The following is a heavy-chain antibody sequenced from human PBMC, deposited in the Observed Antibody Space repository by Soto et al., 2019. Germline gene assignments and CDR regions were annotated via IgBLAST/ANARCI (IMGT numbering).Heavy chain of an antibody. V-gene: IGHV3-23*01. CDR1: GFTFSSYA. Sequence: PGGSLRLSCAASGFTFSSYAMSWVRQAPGKGLEWVSAISGSGGSTYYADSVKGRFTISRDNSKNTLYLQMNSLRAEDTAVYYCATSIVSSSPLYYYYGMEVWGQGTTVTVSS. J-gene: IGHJ6*02. CDR2: ISGSGGST. D-gene: IGHD2-2*01. CDR3: ATSIVSSSPLYYYYGMEV.